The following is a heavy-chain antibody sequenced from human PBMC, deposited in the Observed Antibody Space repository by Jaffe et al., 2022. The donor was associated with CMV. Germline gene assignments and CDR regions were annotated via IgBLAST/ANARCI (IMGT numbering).Heavy chain of an antibody. CDR3: AREGAGRDYYYYMDV. J-gene: IGHJ6*03. CDR2: INPNSGGT. D-gene: IGHD1-26*01. V-gene: IGHV1-2*04. CDR1: GYTFTGYY. Sequence: QVQLVQSGAEVKKPGASVKVSCKASGYTFTGYYMHWVRQAPGQGLEWMGWINPNSGGTNYAQKFQGWVTMTRDTSISTAYMELSRLRSDDTAVYYCAREGAGRDYYYYMDVWGKGTTVTVSS.